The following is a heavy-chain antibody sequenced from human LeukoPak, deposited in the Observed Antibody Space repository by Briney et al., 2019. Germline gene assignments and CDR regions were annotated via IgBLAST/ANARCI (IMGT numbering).Heavy chain of an antibody. CDR1: GFTFSSSA. Sequence: GGSLRLSCAASGFTFSSSAMSWVRQAPGKGLEWVSSISGSGSGGSTYYADSVKGRFTISRDNSKNTLYLQMNSLRAEDTAVYYCARTGGSYPYYFEYWGQGTLVTVSS. D-gene: IGHD1-26*01. CDR2: ISGSGSGGST. V-gene: IGHV3-23*01. CDR3: ARTGGSYPYYFEY. J-gene: IGHJ4*02.